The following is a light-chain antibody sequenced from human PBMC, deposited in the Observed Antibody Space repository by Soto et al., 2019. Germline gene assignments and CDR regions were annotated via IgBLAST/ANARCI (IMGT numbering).Light chain of an antibody. CDR3: NSYTSKSTGV. CDR1: SSDVGGYNY. V-gene: IGLV2-14*01. Sequence: QSALTQPASVYVSPGQSITISCTGTSSDVGGYNYVSWYQQHPGKAPKLIIYEVSNRPSGVSNRFSGSKSGNTASLTISGLQAEDEADYYCNSYTSKSTGVFGTGTKLTVL. CDR2: EVS. J-gene: IGLJ1*01.